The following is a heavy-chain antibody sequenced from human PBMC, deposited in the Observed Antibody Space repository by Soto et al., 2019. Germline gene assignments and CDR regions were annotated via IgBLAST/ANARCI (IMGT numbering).Heavy chain of an antibody. CDR2: IYWDYDK. CDR3: APMGFRREIWKNDY. D-gene: IGHD3-3*01. V-gene: IGHV2-5*02. Sequence: QITLKESGPTLVKPTQTLTLTCTFSGFSLSTSGVGVGWSRQPPGKALEWLTLIYWDYDKHYRPSPKTRPNITKDTSKNHVVLTMTTMDPVDTDSSYCAPMGFRREIWKNDYWGQGTLVTVSS. CDR1: GFSLSTSGVG. J-gene: IGHJ4*02.